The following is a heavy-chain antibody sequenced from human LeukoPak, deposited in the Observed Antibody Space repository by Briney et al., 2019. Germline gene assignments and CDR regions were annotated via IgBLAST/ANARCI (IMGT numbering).Heavy chain of an antibody. Sequence: PGESLRLSCAASGLTFSSYGMHWVRQAPGKGLEWVAVISYDGNKKCYADSVKGRFSISRDNSKSTLYLQMNSLRLEVTAVYYCARGLGVWYFDLWGRGTLVTVSS. CDR2: ISYDGNKK. V-gene: IGHV3-33*01. D-gene: IGHD3-10*01. CDR1: GLTFSSYG. CDR3: ARGLGVWYFDL. J-gene: IGHJ2*01.